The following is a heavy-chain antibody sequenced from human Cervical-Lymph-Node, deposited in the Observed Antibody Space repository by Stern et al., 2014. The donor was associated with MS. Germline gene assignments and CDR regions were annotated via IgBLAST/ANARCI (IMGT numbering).Heavy chain of an antibody. CDR1: GYSFTDYW. CDR2: IYPGDSDT. D-gene: IGHD2-21*02. CDR3: SPSFQAQVTISADKSISTAYLQGSSLKASDAAMYYCARSWSMDV. Sequence: EVQLVQSGAEVKKPGESLKISCKGSGYSFTDYWIGWVRQMPGQGLEWMGVIYPGDSDTRYRPSFQGQVTIPADKSTSTAYLEWMGIIYPGDSDTRYSPSFQAQVTISADKSISTAYLQGSSLKASDAAMYYCARSWSMDVWGQGTTVTVFS. J-gene: IGHJ6*02. V-gene: IGHV5-51*01.